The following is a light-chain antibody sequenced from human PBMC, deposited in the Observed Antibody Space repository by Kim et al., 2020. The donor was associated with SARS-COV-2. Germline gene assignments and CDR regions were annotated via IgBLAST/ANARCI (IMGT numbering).Light chain of an antibody. CDR3: QQYGTSPPMYT. CDR2: GAS. Sequence: PGERATLSCRASQTVTTSYLAWYQQKPGQAPRLLIYGASSRASGIPDRFSGSGSGTDFTLTISRLEPEDFAVYYCQQYGTSPPMYTFGQGTKLEI. CDR1: QTVTTSY. J-gene: IGKJ2*01. V-gene: IGKV3-20*01.